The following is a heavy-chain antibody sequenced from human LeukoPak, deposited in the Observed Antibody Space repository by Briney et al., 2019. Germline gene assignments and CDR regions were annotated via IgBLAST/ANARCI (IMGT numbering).Heavy chain of an antibody. CDR2: INHSGST. V-gene: IGHV4-34*01. CDR1: GGSISSYY. J-gene: IGHJ4*02. D-gene: IGHD3-3*01. CDR3: ARAHYYDFWSGYYQYFDY. Sequence: SETLSLTCTVSGGSISSYYWSWIRQPPGKGLEWIGEINHSGSTNYNPSLKSRVTISVATSKNQFSLKLSSVTAADTAVYYCARAHYYDFWSGYYQYFDYWGQGTLVTVSS.